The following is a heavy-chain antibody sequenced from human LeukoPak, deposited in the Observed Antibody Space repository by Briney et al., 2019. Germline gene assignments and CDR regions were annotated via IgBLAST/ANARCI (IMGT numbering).Heavy chain of an antibody. CDR3: ATLAVAGTRGGY. V-gene: IGHV3-30*04. J-gene: IGHJ4*02. CDR2: ISYDGSNK. Sequence: PGGSLRLSCAASGFTFSSYAMHWFRQAPGKGLEWVAVISYDGSNKYYADSVKGRFTISRDNSKNTLYLQMNSLRAEDTAVYYCATLAVAGTRGGYWGQGTLVTVSS. D-gene: IGHD6-19*01. CDR1: GFTFSSYA.